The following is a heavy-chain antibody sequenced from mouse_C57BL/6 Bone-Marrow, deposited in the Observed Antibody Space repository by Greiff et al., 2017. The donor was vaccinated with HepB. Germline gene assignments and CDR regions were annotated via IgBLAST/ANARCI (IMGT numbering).Heavy chain of an antibody. CDR2: SYPRSGNT. CDR3: ANRWLPFDY. Sequence: VQLQQSGAELARPGASVKLSCKASGYTFTSYGISWVKQRTGQGLEWIGESYPRSGNTYYNEKFKGKATLTADKSSSTAYMELRSLTSEDSAVYFCANRWLPFDYWGQGTTLTVSS. V-gene: IGHV1-81*01. CDR1: GYTFTSYG. J-gene: IGHJ2*01. D-gene: IGHD2-3*01.